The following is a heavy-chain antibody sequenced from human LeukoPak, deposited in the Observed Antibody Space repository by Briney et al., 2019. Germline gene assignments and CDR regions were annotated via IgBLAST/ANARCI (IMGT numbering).Heavy chain of an antibody. D-gene: IGHD1-26*01. CDR3: AKDPRGSLDY. Sequence: GGSLRLSCAASGFTFSSYAMNWVRQAPGKGLEWVSSISESGGTTDYADSVKGRFTISRDNSKNTLYLQMNSLRAEDTAVYYCAKDPRGSLDYWGQGTLVTVSS. CDR1: GFTFSSYA. CDR2: ISESGGTT. J-gene: IGHJ4*02. V-gene: IGHV3-23*01.